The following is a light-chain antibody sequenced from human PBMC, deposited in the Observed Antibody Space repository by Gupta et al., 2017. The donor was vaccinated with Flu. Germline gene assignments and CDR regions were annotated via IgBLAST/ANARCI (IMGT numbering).Light chain of an antibody. J-gene: IGLJ2*01. CDR1: SSDVGGYNY. CDR2: EVS. CDR3: SSYTSSSTRV. V-gene: IGLV2-14*01. Sequence: QSALTQPASVSGSPGRSITLSCTRTSSDVGGYNYASWYQQHPGKAPKLMIYEVSNRPSGVSNRFSGSKSGNTASLTISGLQAEDEADYYCSSYTSSSTRVFGGGTKLTVL.